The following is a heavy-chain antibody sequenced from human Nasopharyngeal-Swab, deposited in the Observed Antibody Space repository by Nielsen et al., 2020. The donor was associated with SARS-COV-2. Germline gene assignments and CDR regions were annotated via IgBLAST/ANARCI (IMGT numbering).Heavy chain of an antibody. J-gene: IGHJ5*02. V-gene: IGHV3-21*01. CDR1: GFTFSSYS. CDR3: AREDCSGGSCPIDP. Sequence: GESLKISCAASGFTFSSYSMNWVRQAPGKGLEWVSSISSSSSYIYYADSVKGRFTISRDNAKNSLYLQMNSLRAEGTAVYYCAREDCSGGSCPIDPWGQGTLVTVSS. D-gene: IGHD2-15*01. CDR2: ISSSSSYI.